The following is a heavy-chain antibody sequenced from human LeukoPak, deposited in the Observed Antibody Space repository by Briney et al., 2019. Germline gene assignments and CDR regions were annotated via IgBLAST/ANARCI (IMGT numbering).Heavy chain of an antibody. D-gene: IGHD2-21*02. V-gene: IGHV3-11*04. Sequence: RSGGSLRLSCAASGFNLNDYYINWVRQSPGKGLEWLSSIGSSGDTSTYYADSIKGRFTISRDNAKNPVDLHLNGLRVDDTAVYYCVRNIGYGDRDTCPSLVDPWGQGTLVTVSS. CDR1: GFNLNDYY. J-gene: IGHJ5*02. CDR2: IGSSGDTST. CDR3: VRNIGYGDRDTCPSLVDP.